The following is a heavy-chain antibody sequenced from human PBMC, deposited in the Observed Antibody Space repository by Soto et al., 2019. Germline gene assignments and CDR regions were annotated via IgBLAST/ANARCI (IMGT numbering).Heavy chain of an antibody. V-gene: IGHV4-31*03. CDR2: MHYSGIA. CDR1: GGSISSGAYY. Sequence: QVQLQESGPGLVKPSQTLSLTCTVSGGSISSGAYYWSWIRQHSEKGLEWIGYMHYSGIAYYNPSLTSRVIISVDTSKNQFSLKLSSVTAADTAVYYCARYYFDNSGYSNWFDPWGRGTLVTVSS. J-gene: IGHJ5*02. CDR3: ARYYFDNSGYSNWFDP. D-gene: IGHD3-22*01.